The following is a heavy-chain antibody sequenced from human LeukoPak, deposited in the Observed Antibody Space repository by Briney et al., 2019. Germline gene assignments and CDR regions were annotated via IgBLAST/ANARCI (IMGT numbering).Heavy chain of an antibody. J-gene: IGHJ4*02. CDR2: ISWNSGSI. CDR3: AKGPNYDILTGYSDYFDY. V-gene: IGHV3-9*01. D-gene: IGHD3-9*01. CDR1: GFTFDDYA. Sequence: PGGSLRLSCAASGFTFDDYAMHWVRQAPGKGLEWVSGISWNSGSIGYADSVKGRFTISRDNAKNSLYLQMNSLRAEDTALYYCAKGPNYDILTGYSDYFDYWGQGTLVTVSS.